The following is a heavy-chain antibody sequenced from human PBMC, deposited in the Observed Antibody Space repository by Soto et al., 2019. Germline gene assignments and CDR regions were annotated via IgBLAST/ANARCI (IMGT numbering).Heavy chain of an antibody. V-gene: IGHV1-3*01. CDR3: ARGHSGWYYLGDN. D-gene: IGHD6-19*01. Sequence: ASVKVSCKASGYTVTDYAIYWVRQAPGQSLEWMGWITPGNGKTRYSEKFQGRVTITWDTSATTAYMEMSSLRSEDTAVFYCARGHSGWYYLGDNWGQGTLVTVSS. CDR2: ITPGNGKT. CDR1: GYTVTDYA. J-gene: IGHJ4*02.